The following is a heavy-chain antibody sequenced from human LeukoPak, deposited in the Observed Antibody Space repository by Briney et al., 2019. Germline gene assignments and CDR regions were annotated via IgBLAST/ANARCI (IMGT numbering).Heavy chain of an antibody. CDR2: ISYDGSNK. V-gene: IGHV3-30*04. J-gene: IGHJ4*02. Sequence: PGGSLRLSCAASGFTFSSYAMHWVRQAPGKGLEWVAVISYDGSNKYYADSVKGRFTISRDNSKNTLYLQMNSLRAEDTAVYYCARTWGIAAELDYWGQGTLVTVSS. CDR3: ARTWGIAAELDY. D-gene: IGHD6-13*01. CDR1: GFTFSSYA.